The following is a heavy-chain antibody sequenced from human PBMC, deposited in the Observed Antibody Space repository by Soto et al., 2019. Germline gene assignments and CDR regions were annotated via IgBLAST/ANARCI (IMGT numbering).Heavy chain of an antibody. CDR3: AREENCSGGTCYSEYFHR. J-gene: IGHJ1*01. D-gene: IGHD2-15*01. V-gene: IGHV1-46*01. CDR1: GYLFTAYS. Sequence: VASVKVSCKASGYLFTAYSMHWVRLAPGQGLEWMGVVNPSGGSTKYAQNFQGRVTMTRDTSTTTIYMELSSLRSDDTAIYYCAREENCSGGTCYSEYFHRWGQGTLATVSS. CDR2: VNPSGGST.